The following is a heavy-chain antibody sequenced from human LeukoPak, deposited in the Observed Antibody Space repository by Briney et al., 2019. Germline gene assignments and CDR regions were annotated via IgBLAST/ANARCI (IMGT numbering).Heavy chain of an antibody. CDR1: GFTFSNAW. CDR3: ARLAAAGYYYYYYMDV. Sequence: GGSLRLSCAASGFTFSNAWMSWVRQAPGKGLEWVSGINWNGGSTGYADSVKGRFTISRDNAKNSLYLQMNSLRAEDTALYYCARLAAAGYYYYYYMDVWGKGTTVTVSS. J-gene: IGHJ6*03. V-gene: IGHV3-20*04. D-gene: IGHD6-13*01. CDR2: INWNGGST.